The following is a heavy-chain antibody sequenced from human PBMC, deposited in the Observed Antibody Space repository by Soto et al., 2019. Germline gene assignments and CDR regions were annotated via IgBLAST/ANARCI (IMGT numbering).Heavy chain of an antibody. CDR3: ARGYSSSSAAFDY. CDR2: ISYDASNK. D-gene: IGHD6-13*01. V-gene: IGHV3-30-3*01. Sequence: PGGSLRLSCAASGFTFSSYAIHWVRQAPGKGLEWVAIISYDASNKYYADCVKGRFTISRDNSKNTLYLQINSLRAEDTAVYYCARGYSSSSAAFDYWGLGTLVTVPS. CDR1: GFTFSSYA. J-gene: IGHJ4*02.